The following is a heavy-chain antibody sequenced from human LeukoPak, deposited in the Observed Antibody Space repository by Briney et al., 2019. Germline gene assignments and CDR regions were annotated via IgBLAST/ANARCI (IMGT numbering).Heavy chain of an antibody. V-gene: IGHV4-39*07. CDR3: ANTDPGSYRHWFDP. J-gene: IGHJ5*02. CDR2: IYYTGTT. CDR1: GGSISSPYF. Sequence: PSETLSLTCTVSGGSISSPYFWAWIRQPPGKGLEWIGSIYYTGTTYYKPSLQSRVTISLDTSNNQLSLRLTSVTAADTAMYYCANTDPGSYRHWFDPWGQGTRVNVAS. D-gene: IGHD2-2*02.